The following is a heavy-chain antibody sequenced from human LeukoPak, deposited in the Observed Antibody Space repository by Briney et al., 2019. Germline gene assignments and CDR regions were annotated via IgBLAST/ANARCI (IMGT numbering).Heavy chain of an antibody. J-gene: IGHJ1*01. CDR2: IYTSGST. CDR3: AGGPCSSTSCYVD. Sequence: PSQTLSLTCTVSGVSISSGSYYWSWIRQPAGKGLEWIGRIYTSGSTNYNPSLKSRVTISVDTSKNQFSLKLSSVTAADTAVYYCAGGPCSSTSCYVDWGQGTLVTVSS. V-gene: IGHV4-61*02. D-gene: IGHD2-2*01. CDR1: GVSISSGSYY.